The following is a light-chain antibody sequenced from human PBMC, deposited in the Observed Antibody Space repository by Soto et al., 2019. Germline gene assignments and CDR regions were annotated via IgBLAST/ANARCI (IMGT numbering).Light chain of an antibody. CDR3: QQLNSYPIT. CDR2: DAS. Sequence: DIQMTPFPATLSASFGDRVTITCQASQSINGWLDWYQQKPGKAPKLLIYDASSLQSGVPSRFRGSGSGSEFNFTITGLQPDDFETYYCQQLNSYPITCGQGTRLEIK. CDR1: QSINGW. J-gene: IGKJ5*01. V-gene: IGKV1-5*01.